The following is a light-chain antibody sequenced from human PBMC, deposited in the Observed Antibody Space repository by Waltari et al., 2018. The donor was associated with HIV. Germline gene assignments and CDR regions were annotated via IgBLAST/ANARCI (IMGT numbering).Light chain of an antibody. J-gene: IGLJ2*01. CDR2: EVT. CDR1: SSDIGASDF. Sequence: QSALTQPPSAPGSLGQSVTISRTCASSDIGASDFVSWFPQHPHNAPKLLLYEVTKRPSGGPDRFSGSRSGNTAFLSVSGLQPDDTAAYFCSSYGDNGRVLFGGGTNVTVL. CDR3: SSYGDNGRVL. V-gene: IGLV2-8*01.